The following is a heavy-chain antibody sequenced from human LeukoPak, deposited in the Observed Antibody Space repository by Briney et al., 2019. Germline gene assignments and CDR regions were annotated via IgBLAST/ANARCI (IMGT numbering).Heavy chain of an antibody. CDR3: ARGPPNWGYDY. Sequence: ASVKVSCKASGYTFTSYDFNWVRQVTGQRPEWMGWMSPNSGDTGYAQKFQDRVTMTRNTSISTAYMELSSLRSDDTAVHYCARGPPNWGYDYWGPGTLVTVSS. V-gene: IGHV1-8*01. J-gene: IGHJ4*02. CDR2: MSPNSGDT. CDR1: GYTFTSYD. D-gene: IGHD7-27*01.